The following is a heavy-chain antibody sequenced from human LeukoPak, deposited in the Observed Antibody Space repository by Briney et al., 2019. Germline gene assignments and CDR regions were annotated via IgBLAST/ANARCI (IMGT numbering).Heavy chain of an antibody. J-gene: IGHJ4*02. Sequence: PSETLSLTSAVYGGSFSGYYWSWIRQPPGKGLEWIGEINHSGSTNYNPSLKSRVTISVKTSKNQFSLKLRSVTAADTAVYYCARVTGYTIEDYFDYWGQGTLVTVSS. V-gene: IGHV4-34*01. CDR2: INHSGST. D-gene: IGHD3-9*01. CDR3: ARVTGYTIEDYFDY. CDR1: GGSFSGYY.